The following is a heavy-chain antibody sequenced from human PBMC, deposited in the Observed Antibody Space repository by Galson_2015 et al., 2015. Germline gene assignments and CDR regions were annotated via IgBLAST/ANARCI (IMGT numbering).Heavy chain of an antibody. V-gene: IGHV1-2*06. Sequence: SVKVSCKASGYTFTGYYMHWVRQAPGQGLEWMGRINPNSGGTNYAQKFQGRVTMTRDTSISTAYMELSRLRSDDTAVYYCAREQQLTKYNWFDPWGQGTLVTVSS. CDR1: GYTFTGYY. D-gene: IGHD6-13*01. CDR3: AREQQLTKYNWFDP. CDR2: INPNSGGT. J-gene: IGHJ5*02.